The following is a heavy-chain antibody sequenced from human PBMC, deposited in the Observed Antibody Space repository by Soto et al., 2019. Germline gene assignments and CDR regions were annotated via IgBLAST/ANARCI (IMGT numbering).Heavy chain of an antibody. Sequence: PGGSLRLSCAASGFTFSSYGMHWVRQAPGKGLEWVAVIWYDGSNKYYADSVKGRFTISRDNSKNTLYLQMNSLRAEDTAVYYCARAQTHGFSSGWYLDWFDPCGQRNLVPVSS. CDR3: ARAQTHGFSSGWYLDWFDP. J-gene: IGHJ5*02. CDR1: GFTFSSYG. V-gene: IGHV3-33*01. CDR2: IWYDGSNK. D-gene: IGHD6-19*01.